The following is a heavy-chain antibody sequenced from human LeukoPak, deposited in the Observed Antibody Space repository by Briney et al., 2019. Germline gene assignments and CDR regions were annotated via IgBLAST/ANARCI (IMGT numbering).Heavy chain of an antibody. CDR3: ARDGQHD. Sequence: PSETLSLTCTVSGYPISSGYYWGWIRQPPGKGLEWIGSISCSGSTYYNPSLKSRVTISLDTSKNQFSLKVSSVTAADTAVYYCARDGQHDWGQGTLVTVSS. J-gene: IGHJ4*02. CDR1: GYPISSGYY. CDR2: ISCSGST. V-gene: IGHV4-38-2*02. D-gene: IGHD6-13*01.